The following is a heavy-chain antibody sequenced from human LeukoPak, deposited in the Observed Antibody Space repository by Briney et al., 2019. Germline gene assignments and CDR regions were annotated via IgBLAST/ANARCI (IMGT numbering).Heavy chain of an antibody. V-gene: IGHV1-2*02. CDR2: INPNSGGT. Sequence: GASVKVSCKASGYTFTGYYMHWVRQAPGQGLEWMGWINPNSGGTNYAQKFQGRVTMTRDTSISTAYMELSRLRSDDTAVYYCARAHTDHRLRFLEWLLYYLDYWGQGTLVTVSS. CDR3: ARAHTDHRLRFLEWLLYYLDY. D-gene: IGHD3-3*01. CDR1: GYTFTGYY. J-gene: IGHJ4*02.